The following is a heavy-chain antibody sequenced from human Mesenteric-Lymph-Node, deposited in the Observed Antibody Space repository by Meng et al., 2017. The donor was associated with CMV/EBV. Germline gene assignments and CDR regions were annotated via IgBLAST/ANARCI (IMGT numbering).Heavy chain of an antibody. J-gene: IGHJ4*02. CDR2: ISDSGDGT. Sequence: SGFTFSSYVMYWVRQAPGKGLEWVCTISDSGDGTFYADSVKGRFTISRDNSKNTLYLLMNSLRAEDTAIYYCAKDRVGCGGDCYSEHFWGQGTPVTVSS. CDR1: GFTFSSYV. D-gene: IGHD2-21*01. V-gene: IGHV3-23*01. CDR3: AKDRVGCGGDCYSEHF.